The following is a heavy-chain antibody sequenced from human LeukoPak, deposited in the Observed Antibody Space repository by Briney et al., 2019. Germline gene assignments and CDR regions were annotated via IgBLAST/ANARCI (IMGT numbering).Heavy chain of an antibody. D-gene: IGHD3-10*01. V-gene: IGHV4-38-2*02. CDR3: ARVRGVASPFDP. J-gene: IGHJ5*02. CDR2: IYHSGST. Sequence: SETLSLTCTVSGYSISSGYYWGWIRQPPGQGLEWIGSIYHSGSTYYNPSLKSRVTISVDTSKNQFSLKLSSVTAADTAVYYCARVRGVASPFDPWGQGTLVTVSS. CDR1: GYSISSGYY.